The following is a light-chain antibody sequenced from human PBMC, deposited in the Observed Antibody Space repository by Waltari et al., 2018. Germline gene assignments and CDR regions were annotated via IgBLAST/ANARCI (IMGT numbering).Light chain of an antibody. CDR1: QSVSNK. J-gene: IGKJ3*01. V-gene: IGKV3-15*01. CDR2: HAS. Sequence: DIVMTQSPGTLSVSPGESDTFSCRASQSVSNKVAWFQQKPGQSPRLLIYHASARATGVPARFSGSASGTEFTLTISSLQSEDFGVYYCQQYNNWPFTFGPGTKMAIK. CDR3: QQYNNWPFT.